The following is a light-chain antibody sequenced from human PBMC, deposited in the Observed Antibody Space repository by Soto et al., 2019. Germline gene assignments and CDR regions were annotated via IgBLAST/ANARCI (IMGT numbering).Light chain of an antibody. CDR2: DNN. Sequence: QSVLTQPPSVSGAPGQKVTISCSGSSSNIGNNYVSWYQQLPGTAPKLLIGDNNQRPSGIPDRFSGSKSGTSATLGITGLQTGDEADYYCGTWDSSLSVVVFGGGTKLTVL. CDR1: SSNIGNNY. CDR3: GTWDSSLSVVV. J-gene: IGLJ2*01. V-gene: IGLV1-51*01.